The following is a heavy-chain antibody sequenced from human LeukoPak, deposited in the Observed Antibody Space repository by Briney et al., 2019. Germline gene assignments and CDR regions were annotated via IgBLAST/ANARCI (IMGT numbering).Heavy chain of an antibody. J-gene: IGHJ4*02. CDR2: LEQDGSEK. D-gene: IGHD3-22*01. Sequence: GGSLRLSCAASGFTFNNYWMTWVRQPPGRGLEWVATLEQDGSEKYYVDSVKGRFIIFRDNAKNSLYLQMNSLRAEDTAVYYCAKASAMMVVVSKHFDYWGQGTLVTVSS. CDR3: AKASAMMVVVSKHFDY. V-gene: IGHV3-7*03. CDR1: GFTFNNYW.